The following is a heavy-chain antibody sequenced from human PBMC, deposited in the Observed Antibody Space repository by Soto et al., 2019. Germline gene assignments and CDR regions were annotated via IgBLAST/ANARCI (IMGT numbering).Heavy chain of an antibody. CDR1: GGSFRDFY. CDR2: INHSGDT. V-gene: IGHV4-34*01. Sequence: QVQLQQWGAGLLRPSETLSLTCAVYGGSFRDFYWSWLRQTPVKGLEWIGEINHSGDTKYNPSLESRVTISVDTSKNQFSLKVNFVTPADTAVYYCARTGGMDVWGPGATVTVSS. J-gene: IGHJ6*02. CDR3: ARTGGMDV.